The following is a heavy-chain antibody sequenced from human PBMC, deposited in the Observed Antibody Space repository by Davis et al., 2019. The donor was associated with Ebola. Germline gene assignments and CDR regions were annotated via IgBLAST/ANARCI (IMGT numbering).Heavy chain of an antibody. CDR1: GFIFNTYA. CDR2: VSYDGNTQ. D-gene: IGHD3-10*01. CDR3: ARLLWFGELLGWYYFDY. V-gene: IGHV3-30*03. Sequence: GESLKISCAASGFIFNTYAMHWVRQAPGRGPEWVAVVSYDGNTQLYADTVMGRFTISRDNSKNTLYLQMNSLRAEDTAVYYCARLLWFGELLGWYYFDYWGQGTLVTVSS. J-gene: IGHJ4*02.